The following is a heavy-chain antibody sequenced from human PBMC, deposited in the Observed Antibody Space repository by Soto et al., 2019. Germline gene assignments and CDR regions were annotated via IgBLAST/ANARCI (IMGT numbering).Heavy chain of an antibody. D-gene: IGHD2-15*01. V-gene: IGHV1-18*01. CDR3: VRCYCSVGSCYACWHFDL. Sequence: QVQLVQSGGEVKKPGASVKVSCQASGYTFSDYAISWVRQAPGXXLEWMGWISASTRNTDQAQNFQGRVIMTLDTSTNTAYMELRSLRSDDTAVYYCVRCYCSVGSCYACWHFDLWGRGTLVTVSS. CDR2: ISASTRNT. J-gene: IGHJ2*01. CDR1: GYTFSDYA.